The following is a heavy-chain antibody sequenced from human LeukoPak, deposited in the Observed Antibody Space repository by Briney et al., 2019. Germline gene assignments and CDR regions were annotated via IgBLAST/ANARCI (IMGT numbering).Heavy chain of an antibody. CDR3: ARDGEMGTIENYFDY. Sequence: SETLSLTCTVSGGSISSYYWSWIRQPPGKGLEWIGYIYYSGSTSYKPSLKSRVTISVDTSKNQFSLKLRSVTAADTAVYYCARDGEMGTIENYFDYWGQGTLVTVSS. V-gene: IGHV4-59*01. CDR1: GGSISSYY. D-gene: IGHD5-24*01. J-gene: IGHJ4*02. CDR2: IYYSGST.